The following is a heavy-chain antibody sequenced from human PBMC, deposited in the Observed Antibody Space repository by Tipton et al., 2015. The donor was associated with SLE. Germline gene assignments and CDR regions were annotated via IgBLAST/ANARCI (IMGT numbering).Heavy chain of an antibody. CDR2: IYYSGST. D-gene: IGHD3-3*01. Sequence: TLSLTCTVSGGSINSYFWSWIRQPPGKGLEWIGYIYYSGSTNYNPSLKSRVTISVDTSKNQFSLKLSSVTAADTAVYYCARVLGVVKSYYMDVWGKGTTVTASS. CDR3: ARVLGVVKSYYMDV. J-gene: IGHJ6*03. V-gene: IGHV4-59*01. CDR1: GGSINSYF.